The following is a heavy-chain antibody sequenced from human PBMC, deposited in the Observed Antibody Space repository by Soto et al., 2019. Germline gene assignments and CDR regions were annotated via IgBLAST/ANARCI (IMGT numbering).Heavy chain of an antibody. D-gene: IGHD4-17*01. CDR1: GGSLSSGDYY. CDR3: ARAPDVDDYGDYDWVGYFEY. J-gene: IGHJ4*02. CDR2: IYYSGST. Sequence: PSETLPLTCTVSGGSLSSGDYYWGWIRQPPGKGLDWIGYIYYSGSTYYNPSLKSRVTISVDTSKNQFSLKLSSVTAADTAVYYCARAPDVDDYGDYDWVGYFEYWGQGTLVTVSS. V-gene: IGHV4-30-4*01.